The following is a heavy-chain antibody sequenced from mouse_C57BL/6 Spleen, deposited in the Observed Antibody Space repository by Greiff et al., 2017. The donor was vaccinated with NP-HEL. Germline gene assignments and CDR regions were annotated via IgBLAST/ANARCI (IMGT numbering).Heavy chain of an antibody. D-gene: IGHD2-3*01. J-gene: IGHJ1*03. Sequence: EVQLQESGPGLVKPSQSLSLTCSVTGYSITSGYYWNWIRQFPGNKLEWMGYISYDGSNNYNPSLKNRISITRDTSKNQFFLKLNSVTTEDTATYYCARDDAPSYFDVWGTGTTVTVSS. CDR2: ISYDGSN. CDR3: ARDDAPSYFDV. V-gene: IGHV3-6*01. CDR1: GYSITSGYY.